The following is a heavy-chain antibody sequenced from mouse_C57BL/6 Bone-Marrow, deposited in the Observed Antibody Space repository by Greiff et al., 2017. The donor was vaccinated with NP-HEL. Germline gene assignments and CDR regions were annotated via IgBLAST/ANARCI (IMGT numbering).Heavy chain of an antibody. CDR3: ARAVIYYSQLGFAY. D-gene: IGHD2-1*01. CDR1: GYTFTSYW. V-gene: IGHV1-64*01. Sequence: VQLQQSGAELVKPGASVKLSCKASGYTFTSYWMHWVKQRPGQGLEWIGMIHPNSGSTNYNEKFKSKATFTADTSSNTAYMQLSSLTTEDSAIYYCARAVIYYSQLGFAYWGQGTLVTVSA. J-gene: IGHJ3*01. CDR2: IHPNSGST.